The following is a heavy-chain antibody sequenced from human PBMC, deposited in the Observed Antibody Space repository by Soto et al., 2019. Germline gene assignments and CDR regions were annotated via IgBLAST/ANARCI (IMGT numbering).Heavy chain of an antibody. V-gene: IGHV1-3*01. J-gene: IGHJ4*02. Sequence: ASVKVSCKASGYTFSSYGIHWVRQAPGQRLEWMGWINADNGNTKYSQKFQGRVTITRDTSASTAYMELSSLRSEDTAVYYCAVRGELRAFDYWGQGTLVTVSS. CDR3: AVRGELRAFDY. CDR2: INADNGNT. CDR1: GYTFSSYG. D-gene: IGHD1-26*01.